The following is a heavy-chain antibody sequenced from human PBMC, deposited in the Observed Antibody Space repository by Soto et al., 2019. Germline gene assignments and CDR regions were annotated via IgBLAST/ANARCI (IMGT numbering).Heavy chain of an antibody. J-gene: IGHJ4*02. Sequence: GGSLRLSCAVSESIFRGYGMHWVRQAPGKGLEWGAIIRFDGSNIHYADYVMGRFTISRDNSKNMLYLEMNNLRVEDTAVYYCARDGVGVTTFWWCRDYWGQGTLVTVAS. CDR1: ESIFRGYG. V-gene: IGHV3-33*01. CDR2: IRFDGSNI. CDR3: ARDGVGVTTFWWCRDY. D-gene: IGHD2-8*02.